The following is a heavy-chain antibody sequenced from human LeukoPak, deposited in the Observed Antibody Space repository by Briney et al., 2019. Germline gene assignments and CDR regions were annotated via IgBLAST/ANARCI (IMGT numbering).Heavy chain of an antibody. CDR2: IYYSGST. Sequence: SETLSLTCTVSGGSISSYYWSWIRQPPGKGLEWIGYIYYSGSTDYNPSLQSRVTIFVDTSKNQFSLKLSSVTAADMAVYYCARHSGLRSPLGVWGKGTTVTVSS. CDR3: ARHSGLRSPLGV. D-gene: IGHD3-3*01. CDR1: GGSISSYY. J-gene: IGHJ6*04. V-gene: IGHV4-59*08.